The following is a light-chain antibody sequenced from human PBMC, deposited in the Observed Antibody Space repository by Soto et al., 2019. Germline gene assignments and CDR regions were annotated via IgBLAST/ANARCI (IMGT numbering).Light chain of an antibody. CDR2: EVT. J-gene: IGLJ1*01. CDR3: SSSTSSSTLV. V-gene: IGLV2-14*01. Sequence: QSALTQPASVSGSPGQSITISCTGTSSDIGGYNYVSWYQHHPGKAPKLMIYEVTYRPSGVSDRFSGSTSGNTASLTISVLPAEDEADYYCSSSTSSSTLVFGTGTKLTVL. CDR1: SSDIGGYNY.